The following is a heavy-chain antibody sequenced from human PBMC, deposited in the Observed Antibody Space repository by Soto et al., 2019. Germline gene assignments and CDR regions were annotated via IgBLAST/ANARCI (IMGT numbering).Heavy chain of an antibody. CDR3: ASFTMVRGVISFDY. CDR1: GGSISSYY. J-gene: IGHJ4*02. Sequence: PSETLSLTCTVSGGSISSYYWSWIRQPPGKGLEWIGYIYYSGSTNYNPSLKSRVTISVDTSKNQFSLKLSSVTAADKAVYYCASFTMVRGVISFDYWGQGTLVTVSS. V-gene: IGHV4-59*01. D-gene: IGHD3-10*01. CDR2: IYYSGST.